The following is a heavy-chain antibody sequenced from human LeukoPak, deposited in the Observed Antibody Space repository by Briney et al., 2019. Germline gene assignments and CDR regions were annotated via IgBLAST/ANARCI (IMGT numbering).Heavy chain of an antibody. D-gene: IGHD5-12*01. V-gene: IGHV1-2*02. CDR1: GYTFTGYY. CDR2: INPNSGGT. J-gene: IGHJ5*02. Sequence: ASVKVSCKASGYTFTGYYMHWVRQAPGQGLEWMGWINPNSGGTNYAQKFQGRVTMTRDTSISTAYMELSRLRSDDTAVYYCARGYIVASIDKFDPWGQGTLVTVSS. CDR3: ARGYIVASIDKFDP.